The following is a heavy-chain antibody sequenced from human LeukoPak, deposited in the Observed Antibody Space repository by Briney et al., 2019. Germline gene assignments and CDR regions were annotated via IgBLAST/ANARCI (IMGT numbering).Heavy chain of an antibody. D-gene: IGHD6-13*01. Sequence: GGSLRLSCAASGFTFSSYWMSWVRQAPGKGLEWVANIKQDGSEKYYVDSVKGRFTISRDNAKDSLYLQMNSLRAEDTAVYYCARDLGRAAAVGFDPWGQGTLVTVSS. V-gene: IGHV3-7*03. J-gene: IGHJ5*02. CDR2: IKQDGSEK. CDR3: ARDLGRAAAVGFDP. CDR1: GFTFSSYW.